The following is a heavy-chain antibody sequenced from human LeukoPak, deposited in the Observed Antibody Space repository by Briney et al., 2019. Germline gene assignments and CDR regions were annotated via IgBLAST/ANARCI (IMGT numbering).Heavy chain of an antibody. V-gene: IGHV4-38-2*02. CDR1: GYSISSGYY. D-gene: IGHD3-3*01. Sequence: SETLSLTCTVSGYSISSGYYWGWIRQPPGKGLEWIGSIYHSGSTYYNPSLKSRVTISVDTSKNQFSLKLSSVTAADTAVYYCATGWSGYYWTTWGQGTLVAVSS. CDR2: IYHSGST. CDR3: ATGWSGYYWTT. J-gene: IGHJ5*02.